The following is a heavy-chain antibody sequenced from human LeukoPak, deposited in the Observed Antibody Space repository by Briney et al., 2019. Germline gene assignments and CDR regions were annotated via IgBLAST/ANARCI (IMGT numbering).Heavy chain of an antibody. J-gene: IGHJ3*02. V-gene: IGHV3-23*01. D-gene: IGHD2-21*01. CDR3: ARDRVGMAVDAFDI. CDR1: GFTFSRYA. Sequence: GGSLRLSCAASGFTFSRYAMSWVRQAPGKGLEWVSALGVSVSGYGGSTYYADSVKGRFTISRDNSKNTLYLQMNSLRAEDTAVYYCARDRVGMAVDAFDIWGQGTMVTVSS. CDR2: LGVSVSGYGGST.